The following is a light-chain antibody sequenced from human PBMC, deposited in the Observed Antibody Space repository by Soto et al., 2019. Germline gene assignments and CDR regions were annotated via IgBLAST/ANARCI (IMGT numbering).Light chain of an antibody. V-gene: IGKV3D-15*01. J-gene: IGKJ1*01. Sequence: EIVMTQSPATLSVSPGERATISCRASQSVSSNLAWYQQKPGQAPRLLIYGASIRAAGVPARFSGSGSGTDVSLTISSLEPEDFAIYYCQQRSIWPPWTFGQGTKVDIK. CDR3: QQRSIWPPWT. CDR1: QSVSSN. CDR2: GAS.